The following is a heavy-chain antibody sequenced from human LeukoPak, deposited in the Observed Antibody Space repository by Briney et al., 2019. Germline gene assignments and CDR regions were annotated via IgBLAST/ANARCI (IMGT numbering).Heavy chain of an antibody. J-gene: IGHJ3*01. V-gene: IGHV4-4*07. Sequence: SETLSLTCTVSGGSITSHSWTWIRQSAGKGLEWIGDISFAGSTNYNLSLKSRVTMSVDTSKNQFSLSLSSVTAADTAVYYCATDWRGALGYAASSKHAIDFWGQGTMVTVSS. CDR3: ATDWRGALGYAASSKHAIDF. D-gene: IGHD2-2*01. CDR2: ISFAGST. CDR1: GGSITSHS.